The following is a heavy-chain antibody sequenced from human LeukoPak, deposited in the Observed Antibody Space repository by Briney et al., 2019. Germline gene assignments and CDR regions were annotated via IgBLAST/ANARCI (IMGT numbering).Heavy chain of an antibody. D-gene: IGHD4-23*01. CDR3: ARDYGGSSPFDY. J-gene: IGHJ4*02. V-gene: IGHV3-21*05. Sequence: EGTLRLSCAASGFTFSSYSMNWVRQAPGKGLEWVSYISSSGSDIYYADSVKGRFTISRDNAKNSLYLHMNSLRAEDTAVYYCARDYGGSSPFDYWGQGTLVTVSS. CDR2: ISSSGSDI. CDR1: GFTFSSYS.